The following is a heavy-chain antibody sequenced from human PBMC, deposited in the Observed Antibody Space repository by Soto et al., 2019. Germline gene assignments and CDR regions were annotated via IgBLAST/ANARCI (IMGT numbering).Heavy chain of an antibody. J-gene: IGHJ6*02. CDR1: GFTFSSYE. CDR3: ARMYSSGNAYYYYYYGMDV. V-gene: IGHV3-48*03. D-gene: IGHD6-19*01. Sequence: GGSLRLSCAASGFTFSSYEMNWVRQAPGKGLEWVSYISSSGSTIYYADSVKGRFTISRDNAKNSLYLQMNSLRAEDTAVYYCARMYSSGNAYYYYYYGMDVWGQGTTVTVSS. CDR2: ISSSGSTI.